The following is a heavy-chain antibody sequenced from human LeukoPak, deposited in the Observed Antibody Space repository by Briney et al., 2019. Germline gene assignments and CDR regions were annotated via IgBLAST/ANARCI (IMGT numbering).Heavy chain of an antibody. CDR2: INPSGGST. Sequence: ASVKVSCKGSGYTFTSYGISWVRQAPGQGLEWMGIINPSGGSTSYAQKFQGRVTMTRDTSTSTVYMELSSLRSEDTAVYYCARFGGTTVFDYWGQGTLVTVSS. J-gene: IGHJ4*02. CDR3: ARFGGTTVFDY. V-gene: IGHV1-46*01. D-gene: IGHD1-7*01. CDR1: GYTFTSYG.